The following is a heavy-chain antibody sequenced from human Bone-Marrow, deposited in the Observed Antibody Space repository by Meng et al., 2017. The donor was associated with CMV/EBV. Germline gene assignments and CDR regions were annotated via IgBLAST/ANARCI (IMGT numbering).Heavy chain of an antibody. Sequence: GGSLRLSCAVSGVSVSSDLVTWVRQAPGKGLEWLAMFHGGTRIFYADSVKGRFSLSTDTARNVLYLQLTDLRVEDTAVYYCARDAPTYYDFWSSPRYYYYGMDVWGQGTTVTVSS. CDR1: GVSVSSDL. CDR2: FHGGTRI. D-gene: IGHD3-3*01. V-gene: IGHV3-53*01. J-gene: IGHJ6*01. CDR3: ARDAPTYYDFWSSPRYYYYGMDV.